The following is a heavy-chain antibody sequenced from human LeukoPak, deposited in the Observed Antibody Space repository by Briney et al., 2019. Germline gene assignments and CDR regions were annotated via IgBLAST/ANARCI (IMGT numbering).Heavy chain of an antibody. Sequence: SETLSLTCTVSGGSINNYYWSWIRQPPGKGLEWIGYISYSGSTSYSPSLKSRVTVSVDTSKNQFSLKLSSVTAADAAVYYCARVGRGDYTWGSYSFDYWGQGTLVTVSS. J-gene: IGHJ4*02. D-gene: IGHD3-16*01. CDR1: GGSINNYY. CDR3: ARVGRGDYTWGSYSFDY. CDR2: ISYSGST. V-gene: IGHV4-59*12.